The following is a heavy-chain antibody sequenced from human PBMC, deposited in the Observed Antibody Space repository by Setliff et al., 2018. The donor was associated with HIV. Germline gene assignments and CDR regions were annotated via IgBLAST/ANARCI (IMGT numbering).Heavy chain of an antibody. J-gene: IGHJ4*02. CDR3: ARGYASGSGSYYFDY. CDR2: MNPYSGNT. V-gene: IGHV1-8*02. CDR1: GYTFTSYG. Sequence: ASVKVSCKASGYTFTSYGISWVRQAPGQGLEWMGWMNPYSGNTGYAQKFRGRITMTRDTSRGTAHMELRSLRSDDTAVYFCARGYASGSGSYYFDYWGQGTLVTVSS. D-gene: IGHD3-16*01.